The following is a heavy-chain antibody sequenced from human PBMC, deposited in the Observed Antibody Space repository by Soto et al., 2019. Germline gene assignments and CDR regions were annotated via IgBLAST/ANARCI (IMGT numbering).Heavy chain of an antibody. Sequence: ASVKVSCKASGYTFTGYYMHWVRQAPGQGLEWMGWINPNSGGTNYAQKFQGWVTMTRDTSISTAYMELSRLRSDDTAVYYCAIGASVTKYDFWSGYYRGPYGMDVWGQGTTVTVSS. J-gene: IGHJ6*02. V-gene: IGHV1-2*04. CDR2: INPNSGGT. CDR1: GYTFTGYY. CDR3: AIGASVTKYDFWSGYYRGPYGMDV. D-gene: IGHD3-3*01.